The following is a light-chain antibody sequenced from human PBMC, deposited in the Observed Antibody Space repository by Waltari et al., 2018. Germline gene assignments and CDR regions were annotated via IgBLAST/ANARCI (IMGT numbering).Light chain of an antibody. Sequence: EIVLTQSPGPLSLSPGARATLSCRASQSVTKNYLAWYQQKPAQAPRILIYGASSRVTGIPDRFSGSGSGTDFTLTISRLEPEDFAVYYCQQYGTSALTFGGGTKVEIK. CDR3: QQYGTSALT. CDR1: QSVTKNY. V-gene: IGKV3-20*01. J-gene: IGKJ4*01. CDR2: GAS.